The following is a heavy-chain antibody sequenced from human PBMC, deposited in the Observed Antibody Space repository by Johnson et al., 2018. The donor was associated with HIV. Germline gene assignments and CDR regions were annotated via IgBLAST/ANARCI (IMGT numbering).Heavy chain of an antibody. D-gene: IGHD3-10*01. CDR2: ISSSGSTI. J-gene: IGHJ3*02. V-gene: IGHV3-48*04. CDR1: GFTFSSYA. Sequence: VQLVESGGGVVQPGRSLRLSCAASGFTFSSYAMSWVRQAPGKGLECVSYISSSGSTIYYADSVKGRFTISRDNAKNSLYLQMNSLRAEDTAVYYCARAHYGSGSLDIWGQGTMVTVSS. CDR3: ARAHYGSGSLDI.